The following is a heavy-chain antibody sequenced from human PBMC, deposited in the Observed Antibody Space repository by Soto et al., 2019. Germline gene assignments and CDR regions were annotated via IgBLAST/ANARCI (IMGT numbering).Heavy chain of an antibody. CDR1: GVTFKDYG. CDR2: ISCDGKQT. V-gene: IGHV3-30*03. J-gene: IGHJ2*01. CDR3: ARDGWGSNWYFDL. Sequence: GGSLRLSCGAPGVTFKDYGMHWVRQAPGKGLEWVAVISCDGKQTYYADSVKGRLTISKDKSKRTLFLQMNSLRVDDTAVYYCARDGWGSNWYFDLWGRGTLVTVSS. D-gene: IGHD3-16*01.